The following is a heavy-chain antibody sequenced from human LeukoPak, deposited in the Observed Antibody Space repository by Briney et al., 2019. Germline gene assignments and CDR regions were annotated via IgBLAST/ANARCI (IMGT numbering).Heavy chain of an antibody. CDR3: ARTRLPYYMDV. CDR2: IYHSGST. CDR1: GYSISSGYY. Sequence: PSETLSLTCTVSGYSISSGYYWGWIRPPPGKGLEWIGSIYHSGSTYYNPSLKSRVTISVDTSKNQFSLKLSSVTAADTAVYYCARTRLPYYMDVWGKGTTVTVSS. D-gene: IGHD4-11*01. J-gene: IGHJ6*03. V-gene: IGHV4-38-2*02.